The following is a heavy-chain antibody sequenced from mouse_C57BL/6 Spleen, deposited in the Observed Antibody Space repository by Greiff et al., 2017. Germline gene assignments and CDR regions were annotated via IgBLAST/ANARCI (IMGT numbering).Heavy chain of an antibody. CDR3: ARHDYDYDGGFAY. CDR1: GFTFSSYG. D-gene: IGHD2-4*01. Sequence: EVQLQQSGGDLVKPGGSLKLSCAASGFTFSSYGMSWVRQTPDKRLEWVATISSGGSYTYYPDSVKGRFTISRDNAKNTLYLQMSSLKSEDTAMYYCARHDYDYDGGFAYWGQGTLVTVSA. J-gene: IGHJ3*01. V-gene: IGHV5-6*01. CDR2: ISSGGSYT.